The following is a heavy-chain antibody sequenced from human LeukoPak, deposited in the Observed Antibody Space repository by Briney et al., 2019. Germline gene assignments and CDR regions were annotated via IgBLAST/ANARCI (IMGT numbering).Heavy chain of an antibody. V-gene: IGHV4-4*07. CDR3: ARETTGAGTARPFDY. D-gene: IGHD6-13*01. J-gene: IGHJ4*02. CDR1: GGSISNFY. Sequence: SETLSLTCTLSGGSISNFYASSIRQPAGKTLESIGRIYSSGRTNYNPSLKSRVPMSLDTSKNQFSLKLSSVTAADTAVYFCARETTGAGTARPFDYWGQGTLVTVSS. CDR2: IYSSGRT.